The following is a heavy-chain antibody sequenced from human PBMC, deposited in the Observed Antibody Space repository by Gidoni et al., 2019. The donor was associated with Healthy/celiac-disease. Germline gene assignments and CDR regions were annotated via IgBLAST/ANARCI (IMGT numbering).Heavy chain of an antibody. CDR3: AVAGQDFYYYYGMDV. V-gene: IGHV3-33*01. Sequence: QVQRVEFGGGGVEPGRYLRLSCAASGSTFSSYGMHWVRQAPCKGLEWVSFIWYDVSNPSYADSVKGRFTISRDNSKNTLYLQMNSLRAEDTSVYYCAVAGQDFYYYYGMDVWCQGTTVTVSS. CDR1: GSTFSSYG. J-gene: IGHJ6*02. CDR2: IWYDVSNP. D-gene: IGHD3-10*01.